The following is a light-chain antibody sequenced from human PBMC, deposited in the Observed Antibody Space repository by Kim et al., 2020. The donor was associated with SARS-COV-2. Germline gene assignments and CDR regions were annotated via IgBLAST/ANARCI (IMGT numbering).Light chain of an antibody. V-gene: IGKV1-39*01. CDR1: QSISTY. Sequence: DMQMTQSPSSLSASVGDRVTITCRASQSISTYLNWYQLKPGQAPKLLIYAASNLQSGVPSRFSGSGSGTDFTLTISSLQPEDFATYFCQQSTDTPYTFGQGTKLEI. J-gene: IGKJ2*01. CDR3: QQSTDTPYT. CDR2: AAS.